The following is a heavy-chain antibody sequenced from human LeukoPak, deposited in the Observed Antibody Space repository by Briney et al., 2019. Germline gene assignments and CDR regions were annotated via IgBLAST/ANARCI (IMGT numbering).Heavy chain of an antibody. CDR2: INPSGGST. D-gene: IGHD3-9*01. CDR1: GYIFTGYY. CDR3: AREGKNYDILTGYDY. J-gene: IGHJ4*02. V-gene: IGHV1-46*01. Sequence: ASVKVSCKASGYIFTGYYMHWVRQAPGQGLEWMGIINPSGGSTSYAQKFQGRVTMTRDTSTSTVYMELSSLRSEDTAVYYCAREGKNYDILTGYDYWGQGTLVTVSS.